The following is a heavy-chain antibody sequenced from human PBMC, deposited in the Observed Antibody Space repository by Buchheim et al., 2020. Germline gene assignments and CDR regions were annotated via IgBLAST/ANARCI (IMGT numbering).Heavy chain of an antibody. CDR1: GFTFSSYA. D-gene: IGHD6-6*01. CDR2: ISYDGSNE. J-gene: IGHJ4*02. V-gene: IGHV3-30*04. Sequence: QVQLVESGGGVVQPGRSLRLSCAASGFTFSSYAMHWVRQAPGKGLEWVAVISYDGSNEYYADSVKGRFTISRDNSKSTLYLQMKSLGPEDTAVYYCARGYASSSFWGQGTL. CDR3: ARGYASSSF.